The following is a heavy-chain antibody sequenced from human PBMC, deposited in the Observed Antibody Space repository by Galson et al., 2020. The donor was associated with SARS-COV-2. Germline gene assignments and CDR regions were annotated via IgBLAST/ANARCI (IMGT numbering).Heavy chain of an antibody. CDR2: IYHSGTT. V-gene: IGHV4-4*02. J-gene: IGHJ6*02. Sequence: SETLSLTCAVSGGSISSDNWWSWVRQPPGKGLEWIGDIYHSGTTNYNPSLKSRVTISVDKSKNQFSLNLKSVTAADTAVYYCARLGAAIGVEGDFYFYYGMDVWGQGTTVTVSS. D-gene: IGHD2-8*01. CDR3: ARLGAAIGVEGDFYFYYGMDV. CDR1: GGSISSDNW.